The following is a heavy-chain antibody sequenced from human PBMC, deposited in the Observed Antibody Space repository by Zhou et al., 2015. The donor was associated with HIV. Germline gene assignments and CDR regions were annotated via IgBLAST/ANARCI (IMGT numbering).Heavy chain of an antibody. Sequence: QVQLVQSGAEVKKPGSSVKVSCKASGGTFSSYTISWVRQAPGQGLEWMGRIIPILGIANYAQKFQGRVTITADKSTSTAYMELSSLRSEDTAVYYCASSVVVVAATHDYWGQGTLVTVSS. CDR2: IIPILGIA. CDR1: GGTFSSYT. D-gene: IGHD2-15*01. V-gene: IGHV1-69*02. J-gene: IGHJ4*02. CDR3: ASSVVVVAATHDY.